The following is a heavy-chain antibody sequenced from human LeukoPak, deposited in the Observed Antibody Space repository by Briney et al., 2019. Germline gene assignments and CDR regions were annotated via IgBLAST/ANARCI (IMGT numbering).Heavy chain of an antibody. CDR3: ATDRLEIYALHI. CDR2: IIPIFGTA. CDR1: GGTFSSYA. J-gene: IGHJ3*02. D-gene: IGHD1-1*01. V-gene: IGHV1-69*05. Sequence: GASVKVSCKASGGTFSSYAISWVRQAPGQGLEWMGGIIPIFGTANYAQKFQGRVTITTDESTSTAYMELSRLTSEDTAVYYCATDRLEIYALHIWGQGTAVTVSS.